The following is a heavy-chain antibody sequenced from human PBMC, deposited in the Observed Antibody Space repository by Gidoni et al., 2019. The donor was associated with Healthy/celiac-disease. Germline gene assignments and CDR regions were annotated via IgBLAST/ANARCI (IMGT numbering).Heavy chain of an antibody. Sequence: QVQLVQSGAEVKKPGSSVKVSCKASGGTFSSYTISWVRRAPGQGFEWTGRIIPSLGIANYEQKFKGRVTITADKSTSTAYMELSSLRSEETAVYYWARDNEATIYDYWGQGTLVTVSS. D-gene: IGHD5-12*01. J-gene: IGHJ4*02. CDR3: ARDNEATIYDY. CDR2: IIPSLGIA. V-gene: IGHV1-69*08. CDR1: GGTFSSYT.